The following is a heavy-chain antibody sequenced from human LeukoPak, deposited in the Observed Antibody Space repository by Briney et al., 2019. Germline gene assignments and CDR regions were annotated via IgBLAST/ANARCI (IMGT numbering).Heavy chain of an antibody. CDR3: AREYCSSTSCYLDY. V-gene: IGHV1-8*03. D-gene: IGHD2-2*01. Sequence: ASVKVSCKASGYTFTSYDINWVRQATGQGPEWMGWMNPNSGNTGYAQKFQGRVTITRNTSISTAYMELSSLRSEDTAVYYCAREYCSSTSCYLDYWGQGTLVTVSS. CDR1: GYTFTSYD. CDR2: MNPNSGNT. J-gene: IGHJ4*02.